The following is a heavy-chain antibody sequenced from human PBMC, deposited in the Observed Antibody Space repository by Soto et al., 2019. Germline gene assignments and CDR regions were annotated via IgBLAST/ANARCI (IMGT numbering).Heavy chain of an antibody. D-gene: IGHD4-17*01. V-gene: IGHV4-61*01. CDR3: ARTTAVPNTLRSRYFFDY. CDR2: VYYSGTT. Sequence: SETLSLTCSVSGGSVSDKTYYWSWIRQPPGKRLEWIGYVYYSGTTNYNPSLKSRVTISVDLSKNRFSLRLSSVTTADTALYYCARTTAVPNTLRSRYFFDYWGQGTLVSVSS. CDR1: GGSVSDKTYY. J-gene: IGHJ4*02.